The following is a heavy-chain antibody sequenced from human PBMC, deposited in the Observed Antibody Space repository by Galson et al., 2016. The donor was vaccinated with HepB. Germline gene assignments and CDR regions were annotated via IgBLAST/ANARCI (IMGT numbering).Heavy chain of an antibody. J-gene: IGHJ4*02. CDR3: ARETPGNNPIDS. Sequence: SLRLSCAASGFTFSAYTIHWVRQAPGKGLEWVALISKDGSVEYYADSVKGRFTISRDNSNNRVYLQMNSLRPEDTALYYCARETPGNNPIDSWGQGTLVSVS. V-gene: IGHV3-30*04. CDR1: GFTFSAYT. CDR2: ISKDGSVE. D-gene: IGHD4-23*01.